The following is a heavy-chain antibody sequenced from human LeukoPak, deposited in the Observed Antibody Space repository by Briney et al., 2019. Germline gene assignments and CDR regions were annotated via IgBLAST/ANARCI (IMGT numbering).Heavy chain of an antibody. Sequence: SETLSLTCTVSGGSISSYYWSWIRQPPGKGLEWIGYIYYSGSTYNNPSLKSRVTMSVDTSKNQFSLKVNSVTAADTAVYYCATLMVRGVNFDYWGQGTLVTVSS. J-gene: IGHJ4*02. CDR1: GGSISSYY. CDR2: IYYSGST. V-gene: IGHV4-59*04. D-gene: IGHD3-10*01. CDR3: ATLMVRGVNFDY.